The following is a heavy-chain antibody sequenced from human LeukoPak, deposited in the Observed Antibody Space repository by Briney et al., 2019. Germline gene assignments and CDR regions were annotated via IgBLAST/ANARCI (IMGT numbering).Heavy chain of an antibody. V-gene: IGHV3-49*04. CDR1: GFTFGVYA. Sequence: SGGSLSLSCTASGFTFGVYAMSGVRQAPGKAREGVGFIRSRAYGGTTEYAASVKGRFTISRDDSKSIAYLQMNSLKTEDTAVYYCTSRDIVATTEGYYYYGMDVWGQGTTVTVSS. CDR3: TSRDIVATTEGYYYYGMDV. D-gene: IGHD5-12*01. J-gene: IGHJ6*02. CDR2: IRSRAYGGTT.